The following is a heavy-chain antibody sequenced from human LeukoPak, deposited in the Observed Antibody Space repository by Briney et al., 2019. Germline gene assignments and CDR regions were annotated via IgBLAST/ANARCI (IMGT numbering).Heavy chain of an antibody. CDR3: ARDREVVTAKAQMDV. Sequence: GGSLRLSCAVSGFSVSTNHMSWVRQAPGSGLEWVSVIYNDGNTYYTDSVKGRFTISRDNSKNTVFLQMNSLRVEDTAVYYCARDREVVTAKAQMDVWGKGTTVPVSS. J-gene: IGHJ6*03. D-gene: IGHD2-21*02. CDR1: GFSVSTNH. CDR2: IYNDGNT. V-gene: IGHV3-53*01.